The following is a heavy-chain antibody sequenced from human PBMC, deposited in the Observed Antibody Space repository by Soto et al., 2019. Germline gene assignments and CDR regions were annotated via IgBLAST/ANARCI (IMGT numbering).Heavy chain of an antibody. CDR2: IYPGDSDT. Sequence: GESLKISCKCSGYSFTSYWIGLVRQMPGKGLEWMGIIYPGDSDTRYSPSFQGQVTISADKSISTAYLQWSSLKASDTAMYYCARPRLPSSSWEPFDPWGQGTLVTVSS. V-gene: IGHV5-51*01. CDR3: ARPRLPSSSWEPFDP. CDR1: GYSFTSYW. J-gene: IGHJ5*02. D-gene: IGHD6-13*01.